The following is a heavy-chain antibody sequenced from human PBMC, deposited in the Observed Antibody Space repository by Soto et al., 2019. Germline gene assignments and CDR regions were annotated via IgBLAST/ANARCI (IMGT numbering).Heavy chain of an antibody. J-gene: IGHJ4*02. CDR3: AKAQYYFDSSDYFFDY. D-gene: IGHD3-22*01. CDR1: GFTFSSYT. CDR2: IGGSGGST. Sequence: GGSLRLSCVASGFTFSSYTMNWVRQAPGKGLEWVSGIGGSGGSTFYADSVKGRFTISRDNSKNTLYLQLNSLRAEDTAVYYCAKAQYYFDSSDYFFDYWGQGTLVTVSS. V-gene: IGHV3-23*01.